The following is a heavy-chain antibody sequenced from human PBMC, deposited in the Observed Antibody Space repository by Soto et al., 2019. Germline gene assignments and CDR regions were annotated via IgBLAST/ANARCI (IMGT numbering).Heavy chain of an antibody. CDR3: ARDGLYCGDDCYHYWYFDL. CDR2: INAGNGNT. CDR1: GYKFSNYA. Sequence: QVQLVQSGAEEKKPGASVQVSCKASGYKFSNYAMHWVRQAPGQRLAWMGWINAGNGNTKYSQKFQGRVTITRDTFASTAYMELSSLRSEDTAVYYCARDGLYCGDDCYHYWYFDLWGRGTLVTVSS. V-gene: IGHV1-3*05. J-gene: IGHJ2*01. D-gene: IGHD2-21*02.